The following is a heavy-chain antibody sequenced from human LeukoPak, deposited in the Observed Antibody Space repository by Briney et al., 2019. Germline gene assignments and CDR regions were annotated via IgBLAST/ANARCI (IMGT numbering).Heavy chain of an antibody. CDR3: ARGHLSTSLYYYYGMDV. CDR2: IYYSGST. J-gene: IGHJ6*02. Sequence: PSQTLSLTCTVSGGSISSGGYYWSWIRQPPGKGLEWIGYIYYSGSTNYNPSLKSRVTISVDTSKNQFSLKLSSVTAADTAVYYCARGHLSTSLYYYYGMDVWGQGTTVTVSS. CDR1: GGSISSGGYY. V-gene: IGHV4-61*08. D-gene: IGHD2-2*01.